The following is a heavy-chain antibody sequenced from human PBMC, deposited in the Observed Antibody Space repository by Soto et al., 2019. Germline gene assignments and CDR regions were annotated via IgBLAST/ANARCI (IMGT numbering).Heavy chain of an antibody. D-gene: IGHD3-22*01. CDR2: ISSSGSII. CDR3: ARDLGYYESDGYFDY. Sequence: GGSLRLSCAASGFTFSDNYMSWIRQAPGKGLEWVSYISSSGSIIYYADSVKGRFTISRDNAKNSLYLQMNSLGAEDTAAYYCARDLGYYESDGYFDYWGQGALVTVSS. J-gene: IGHJ4*02. V-gene: IGHV3-11*01. CDR1: GFTFSDNY.